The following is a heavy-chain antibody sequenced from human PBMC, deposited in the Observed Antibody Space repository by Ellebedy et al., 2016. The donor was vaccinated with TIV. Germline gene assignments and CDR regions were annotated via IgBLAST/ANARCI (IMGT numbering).Heavy chain of an antibody. CDR1: GFSFSSYA. D-gene: IGHD3-3*01. CDR3: VGFGVFNL. V-gene: IGHV3-7*01. Sequence: GESLNISCAASGFSFSSYAMTSVLQAPGKGLEWVAHIKTDGSETYYVDSVKGRFTISRENAKNALFLQMDGLRVDDSAVYYCVGFGVFNLWGQGAPVTVS. CDR2: IKTDGSET. J-gene: IGHJ5*02.